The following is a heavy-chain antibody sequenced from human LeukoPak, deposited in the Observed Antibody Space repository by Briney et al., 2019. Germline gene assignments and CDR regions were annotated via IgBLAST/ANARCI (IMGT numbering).Heavy chain of an antibody. J-gene: IGHJ4*02. V-gene: IGHV3-15*01. Sequence: GGSLRLSCRGSGFTFSNAWMNWVRQAPGKGLEWVGRIKSKPDGETTDYAAPVKGRFTISRDDSQNTAYVQMSSLRTEDTAVYYCSTGGYYFDYWGQGTLVTVSS. CDR1: GFTFSNAW. D-gene: IGHD3-10*01. CDR2: IKSKPDGETT. CDR3: STGGYYFDY.